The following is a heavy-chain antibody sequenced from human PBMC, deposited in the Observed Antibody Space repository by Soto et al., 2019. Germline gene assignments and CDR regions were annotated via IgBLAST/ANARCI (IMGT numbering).Heavy chain of an antibody. CDR3: AKDGRMATIKTADYYYYYGMDV. J-gene: IGHJ6*02. D-gene: IGHD5-12*01. CDR1: GFTFSSYG. Sequence: PGGSLRLSCAASGFTFSSYGMHWVRQAPGKGLEWVAVIWYDGSNKYYADSVKGRFTISRDNSKNTLYLQMNSLRAEDTAVYYCAKDGRMATIKTADYYYYYGMDVWGQGTTVTVSS. CDR2: IWYDGSNK. V-gene: IGHV3-33*06.